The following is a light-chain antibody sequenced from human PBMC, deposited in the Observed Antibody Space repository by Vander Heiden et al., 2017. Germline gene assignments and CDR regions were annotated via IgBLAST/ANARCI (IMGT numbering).Light chain of an antibody. J-gene: IGLJ7*01. V-gene: IGLV4-69*01. Sequence: HLVLTQSPSSSASLGAPVKLTCTLSSGHSSYAIAWHQQQPGKGPRYLMKLNSDGSHSKGDGIPDRFSGSSSGAERYLTISSLQSEDEADYYCQTWGTGIAVFGGGTQLTVL. CDR3: QTWGTGIAV. CDR2: LNSDGSH. CDR1: SGHSSYA.